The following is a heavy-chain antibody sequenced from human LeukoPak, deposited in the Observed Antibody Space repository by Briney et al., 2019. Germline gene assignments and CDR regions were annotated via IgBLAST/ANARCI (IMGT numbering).Heavy chain of an antibody. J-gene: IGHJ4*02. CDR1: GGSISSSSYY. CDR2: IYYSGST. V-gene: IGHV4-39*01. CDR3: ANAQYSSGWYSDY. Sequence: SETLSLTSTVSGGSISSSSYYWGWVRQPPGKGLEWIGSIYYSGSTYYNPSLKSRVTISVDTSKNQFSLKLSSVTAADTAVYYCANAQYSSGWYSDYWGQGTLVTVSS. D-gene: IGHD6-19*01.